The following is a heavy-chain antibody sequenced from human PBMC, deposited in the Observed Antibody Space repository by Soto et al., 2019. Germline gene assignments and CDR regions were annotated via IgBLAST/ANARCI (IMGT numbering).Heavy chain of an antibody. J-gene: IGHJ6*02. CDR1: GYSFSDYF. D-gene: IGHD1-26*01. V-gene: IGHV1-2*02. CDR2: INPKTAAT. Sequence: ASVKVSCKPSGYSFSDYFIQWVRQAPGQGLEWVAWINPKTAATNYAKKFQGRVSLTWDTSSATAYMELTRLRPDDTAVYYCARIKWGLNYYNGMDVWGQGTTVTVSS. CDR3: ARIKWGLNYYNGMDV.